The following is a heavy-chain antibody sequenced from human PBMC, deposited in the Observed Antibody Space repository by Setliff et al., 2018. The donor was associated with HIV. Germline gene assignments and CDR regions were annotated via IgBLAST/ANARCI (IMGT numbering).Heavy chain of an antibody. D-gene: IGHD5-12*01. V-gene: IGHV4-31*03. Sequence: SETLSLTCTVSGGSITSGGYYWSWIRQHPGKGLAWIGYIFYSGNTYYNPSLNSRVIISVDTSKNQFSLKLNSVTAADTALYYCAREYSGSDIGDYYFDYWGQGTLVTVSS. CDR2: IFYSGNT. CDR1: GGSITSGGYY. J-gene: IGHJ4*02. CDR3: AREYSGSDIGDYYFDY.